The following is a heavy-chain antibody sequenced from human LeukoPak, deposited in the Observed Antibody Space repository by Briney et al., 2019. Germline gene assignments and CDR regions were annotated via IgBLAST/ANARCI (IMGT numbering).Heavy chain of an antibody. J-gene: IGHJ3*02. CDR2: IIPMFGTA. CDR3: ARSPSVAEPWDTFDI. CDR1: GGTFSSYA. D-gene: IGHD6-19*01. V-gene: IGHV1-69*06. Sequence: SVKVSCKASGGTFSSYAISWVRQAPGQGLEWMGGIIPMFGTANYAQKIQGRVTITADKSTSTAYMELSRLRSDDTAVYYCARSPSVAEPWDTFDIWGQGTMVTVSS.